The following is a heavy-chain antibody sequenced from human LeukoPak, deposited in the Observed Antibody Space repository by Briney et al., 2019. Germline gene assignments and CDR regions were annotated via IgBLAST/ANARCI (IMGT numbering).Heavy chain of an antibody. CDR2: IRSKAYGGTT. CDR3: TRVGSGWYAAYYFDY. CDR1: GFTFGDYA. V-gene: IGHV3-49*03. Sequence: GVLRLSCTASGFTFGDYAMSWFRQAPGKGLEWVGFIRSKAYGGTTEYAASVKGRFTISRDDSKSIAYLQMNSLKTEDTAVYYCTRVGSGWYAAYYFDYWGQGTLVTVSS. J-gene: IGHJ4*02. D-gene: IGHD6-19*01.